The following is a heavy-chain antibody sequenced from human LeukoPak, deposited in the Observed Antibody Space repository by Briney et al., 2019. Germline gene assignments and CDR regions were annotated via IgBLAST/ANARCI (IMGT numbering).Heavy chain of an antibody. D-gene: IGHD5-12*01. CDR3: ARDPHSGYDSDYFDY. V-gene: IGHV3-21*01. J-gene: IGHJ4*02. Sequence: GGSLRLSCAASGFTLSSYSMNWVRQAPGKGLEWVSSISSSSSYIYYADSVKGRFTISRDNAKNSLYLQMNSLGAEDTAVYYCARDPHSGYDSDYFDYWGQGTLVTVSS. CDR1: GFTLSSYS. CDR2: ISSSSSYI.